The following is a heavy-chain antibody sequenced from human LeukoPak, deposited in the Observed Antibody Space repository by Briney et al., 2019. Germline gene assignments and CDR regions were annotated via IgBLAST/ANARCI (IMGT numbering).Heavy chain of an antibody. J-gene: IGHJ4*02. Sequence: GGSLRLSCAAFGFTFSSYWMHWVRQAPGKGLVWVSRINSDGSSTSYADSVKGRFTISRDNAKNTLYLQMNSLRAEDTAVYYCARVGGSSDFDYWGQGTLVTVSS. CDR3: ARVGGSSDFDY. V-gene: IGHV3-74*01. CDR1: GFTFSSYW. D-gene: IGHD3-10*01. CDR2: INSDGSST.